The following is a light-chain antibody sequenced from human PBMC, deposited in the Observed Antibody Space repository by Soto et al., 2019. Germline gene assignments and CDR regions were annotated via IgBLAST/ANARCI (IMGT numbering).Light chain of an antibody. CDR2: TSC. CDR1: QRITTY. CDR3: QQTYNTPYT. J-gene: IGKJ2*01. Sequence: IHMTQSPSSLSASVGDRVTITCRASQRITTYLNWYQQKPGEAPKLLISTSCTLQRGVPSRFTGSGSGTDFTLPITGLQTADFATYLCQQTYNTPYTFGQGTKLEIK. V-gene: IGKV1-39*01.